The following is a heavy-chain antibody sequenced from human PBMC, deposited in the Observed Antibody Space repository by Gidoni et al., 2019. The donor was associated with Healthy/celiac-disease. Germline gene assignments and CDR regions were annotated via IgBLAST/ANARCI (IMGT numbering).Heavy chain of an antibody. CDR3: ARSGYYYGSGSFRYFDL. J-gene: IGHJ2*01. Sequence: QVQLQQWGAGLLKPSETLSLTCAVYGGSFRGHYWSWIRQPPGKGLEWIGEINHSGSTNYNPSLKSRVTISVDTSKNQFSLKLSSVTAADTAVYYCARSGYYYGSGSFRYFDLWGRGTLVTVSS. D-gene: IGHD3-10*01. V-gene: IGHV4-34*01. CDR1: GGSFRGHY. CDR2: INHSGST.